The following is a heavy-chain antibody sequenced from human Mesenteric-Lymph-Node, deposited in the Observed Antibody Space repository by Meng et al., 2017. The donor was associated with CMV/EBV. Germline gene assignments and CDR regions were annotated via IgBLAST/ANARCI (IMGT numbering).Heavy chain of an antibody. J-gene: IGHJ6*02. CDR3: ARDTYYYGMDV. Sequence: GGSLRLSRAASGFTVSTNYMTWVRQAPGKGLEWVSMIYSGGTTHYADSVKGRFTISRDNSKNTLYLQMSSLRAEDTAVYYCARDTYYYGMDVWGPGTTVTVSS. CDR2: IYSGGTT. CDR1: GFTVSTNY. V-gene: IGHV3-53*01.